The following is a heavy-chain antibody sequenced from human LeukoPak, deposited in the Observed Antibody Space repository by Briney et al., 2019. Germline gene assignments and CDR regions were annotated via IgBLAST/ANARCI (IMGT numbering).Heavy chain of an antibody. J-gene: IGHJ4*02. CDR1: GYIFTSYW. CDR2: IYPDDSNT. CDR3: ARRDCSSASCYVFDY. D-gene: IGHD2-2*01. Sequence: GESLKISCKGSGYIFTSYWIGWVRQMPGKGLEWMGIIYPDDSNTRYSPSFQGQVTISADKSISTAYLQWSSLKASDTAMYYCARRDCSSASCYVFDYWGQGTLVTVSS. V-gene: IGHV5-51*01.